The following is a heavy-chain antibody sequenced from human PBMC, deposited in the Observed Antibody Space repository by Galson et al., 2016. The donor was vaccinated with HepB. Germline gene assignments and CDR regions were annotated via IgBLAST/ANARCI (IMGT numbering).Heavy chain of an antibody. CDR3: ARHADNWFDP. CDR1: GDSMRRGTFY. D-gene: IGHD3-9*01. J-gene: IGHJ5*02. V-gene: IGHV4-39*01. CDR2: IYYNGNT. Sequence: SETLSLTCVVSGDSMRRGTFYWAWLRQPPGRGLEWIGNIYYNGNTYYHPSLKSRVTMSADTSRNKFFLELNSVTAADTAVYYCARHADNWFDPWGQGTLVTVSS.